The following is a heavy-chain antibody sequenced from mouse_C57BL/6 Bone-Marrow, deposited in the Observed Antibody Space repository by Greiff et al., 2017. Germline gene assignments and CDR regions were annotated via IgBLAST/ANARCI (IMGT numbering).Heavy chain of an antibody. CDR2: INPGSGGT. Sequence: VKLQESGAELVRPGTSVKVSCKASGYAFTNYLIEWVKQRPGQGLEWIGVINPGSGGTNYNEKFKGKATLTADKSSSTAYMQLSSLTSEDSAVYCCASLYGLFYWGQGTLVTVSA. D-gene: IGHD1-1*02. CDR1: GYAFTNYL. V-gene: IGHV1-54*01. CDR3: ASLYGLFY. J-gene: IGHJ3*01.